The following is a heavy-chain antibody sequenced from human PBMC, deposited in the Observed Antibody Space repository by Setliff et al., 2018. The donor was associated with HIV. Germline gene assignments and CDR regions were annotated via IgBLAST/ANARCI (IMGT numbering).Heavy chain of an antibody. CDR1: GGSISSSSYY. V-gene: IGHV4-39*07. CDR3: ARRSYYYDRSGFDY. Sequence: PSETLSLTCSVSGGSISSSSYYWAWIRQSPGKGLEWTLSVYFGQSTDYNSSLKSRVTTSVDTSKNQFSLRLNSVTAADTAVYYCARRSYYYDRSGFDYWGQGTLVTASS. CDR2: VYFGQST. D-gene: IGHD3-22*01. J-gene: IGHJ4*02.